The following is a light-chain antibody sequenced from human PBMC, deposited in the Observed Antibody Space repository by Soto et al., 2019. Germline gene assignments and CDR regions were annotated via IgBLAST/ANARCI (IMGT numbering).Light chain of an antibody. CDR2: DAS. V-gene: IGKV1-12*01. CDR1: RNIKTS. J-gene: IGKJ4*01. CDR3: QQISSFPPT. Sequence: DIPMTQSPSSVSASVGDRVTITCRASRNIKTSLAWYQQRPGKGPELLIYDASTLQSGVPSRISGSGSGTEFTLTISRLQPGDFATFYCQQISSFPPTFGGGTKVAI.